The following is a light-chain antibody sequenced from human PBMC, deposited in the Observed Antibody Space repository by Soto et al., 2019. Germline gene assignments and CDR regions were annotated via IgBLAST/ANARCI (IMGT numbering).Light chain of an antibody. CDR2: GNS. Sequence: QSVLTQPPSVSGAPGQRVTISCTGSSSNIGAGYDVHWYQQLPGTAPKLLIYGNSNRPSGVPDRFSGSKSGASDSLAITGLQAEDEADYYCQSYDSSLSHPVFGGGTKVTVL. J-gene: IGLJ3*02. CDR3: QSYDSSLSHPV. V-gene: IGLV1-40*01. CDR1: SSNIGAGYD.